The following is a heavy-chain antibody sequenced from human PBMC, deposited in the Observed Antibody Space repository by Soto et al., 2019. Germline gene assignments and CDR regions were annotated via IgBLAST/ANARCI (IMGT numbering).Heavy chain of an antibody. CDR1: GFSLSTSGVS. CDR2: IYWDDDK. D-gene: IGHD3-10*01. CDR3: APKGLSLVWSGDPGAFDP. V-gene: IGHV2-5*02. J-gene: IGHJ5*02. Sequence: QITLKESGPTLVKPTQTLTLTCTFSGFSLSTSGVSVGWIRQPPGKALEWLALIYWDDDKRYSPSLKNRLTIPNDTAKNQVVLTMTNMEPVYTRTYSCAPKGLSLVWSGDPGAFDPWGQGNLVTVSS.